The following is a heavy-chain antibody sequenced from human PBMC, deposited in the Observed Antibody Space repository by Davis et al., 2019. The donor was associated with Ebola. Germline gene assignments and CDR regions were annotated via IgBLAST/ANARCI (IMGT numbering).Heavy chain of an antibody. V-gene: IGHV3-64*04. Sequence: GESLKISCSASGFTFSSYAMHWVRQAPGKGLEYVSAISSNGGSTYYADSVKGRFTISRDNSKNTLYLQMNSLRAEDTAVYYCAREAYSNYGMDVWGQGTTVTVSS. CDR2: ISSNGGST. J-gene: IGHJ6*02. CDR1: GFTFSSYA. D-gene: IGHD4-11*01. CDR3: AREAYSNYGMDV.